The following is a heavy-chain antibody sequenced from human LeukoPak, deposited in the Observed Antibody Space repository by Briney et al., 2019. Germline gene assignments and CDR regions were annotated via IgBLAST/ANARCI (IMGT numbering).Heavy chain of an antibody. Sequence: GGSLRLSCAASGFTFDDYAMHWVRQAPGKGLEWVSGISWNSGSIGYAESVKGRVTMSRDNAKTSMYLQMNSLRAEDTALYYCARGIVVVPAAGAHYGMDVWGQGTPVTVSS. V-gene: IGHV3-9*01. CDR1: GFTFDDYA. D-gene: IGHD2-2*01. CDR3: ARGIVVVPAAGAHYGMDV. CDR2: ISWNSGSI. J-gene: IGHJ6*02.